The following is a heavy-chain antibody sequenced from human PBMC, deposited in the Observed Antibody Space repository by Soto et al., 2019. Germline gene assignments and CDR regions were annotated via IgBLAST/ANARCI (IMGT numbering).Heavy chain of an antibody. V-gene: IGHV4-31*03. CDR2: IYYSGDI. CDR3: ARVVDYDTLTGFYRGAGWFDP. D-gene: IGHD3-9*01. J-gene: IGHJ5*01. CDR1: GGSVSSGGYY. Sequence: SETLSLTCTVSGGSVSSGGYYWNWIRQPPGKGLEWIGYIYYSGDIYYSPSLKSRVTISLDTSKNQFSLKLNSMTAADTAVYYCARVVDYDTLTGFYRGAGWFDPWGQGILVTVS.